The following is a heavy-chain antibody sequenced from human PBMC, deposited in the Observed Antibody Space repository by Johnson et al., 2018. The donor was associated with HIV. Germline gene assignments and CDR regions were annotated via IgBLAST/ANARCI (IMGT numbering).Heavy chain of an antibody. J-gene: IGHJ3*02. V-gene: IGHV3-9*01. Sequence: VQLVESGGGLVQPGRSLRLSCAASGFTFDDYAMHWVRQAPGKGLEWVSGISWNSGSIGYADSVKGRFTISRDNSKKMLYLQMNSLRAEDTAVYYCARDYGDYAHDAFDIWGQGTMVTVSS. CDR3: ARDYGDYAHDAFDI. CDR1: GFTFDDYA. CDR2: ISWNSGSI. D-gene: IGHD4-17*01.